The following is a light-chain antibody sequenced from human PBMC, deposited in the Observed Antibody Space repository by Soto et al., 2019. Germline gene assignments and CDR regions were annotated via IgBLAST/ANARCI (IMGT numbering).Light chain of an antibody. CDR3: QQYNNWPLT. Sequence: ETVLTQSPDTLSLSPGERATLSCRASQSVSSNYLAWYQQKPGQAPRLLIYGASTRATGIPARFSGSGSGTEFTLTISSLQSEDFAVYYCQQYNNWPLTFGGGTKVDIK. J-gene: IGKJ4*01. CDR2: GAS. V-gene: IGKV3-15*01. CDR1: QSVSSN.